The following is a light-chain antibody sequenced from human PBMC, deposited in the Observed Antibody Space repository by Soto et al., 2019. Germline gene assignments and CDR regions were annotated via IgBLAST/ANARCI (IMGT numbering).Light chain of an antibody. J-gene: IGKJ4*01. CDR3: HQYSASHT. CDR2: KAS. Sequence: DIQMTQSPSTLSASVGARIVITCRASQSISSWLAWYQQKPGKAPKLLIYKASSLEGGVPSRFSGTGSGTEFTLTITSLQPDDSATYFCHQYSASHTFGGGTKVEIK. V-gene: IGKV1-5*03. CDR1: QSISSW.